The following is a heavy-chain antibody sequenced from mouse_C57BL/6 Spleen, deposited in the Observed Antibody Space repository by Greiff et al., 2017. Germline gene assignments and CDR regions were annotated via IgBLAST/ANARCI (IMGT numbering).Heavy chain of an antibody. D-gene: IGHD2-4*01. CDR3: ARNYDYDGCLFDY. CDR1: GYTFTTYS. J-gene: IGHJ2*01. V-gene: IGHV1-47*01. CDR2: FHPYNDDT. Sequence: QVQLQQSGAELVQPGASVKMSCKASGYTFTTYSIAWLKQNHGKSLEWIGNFHPYNDDTKYNEKFKGKATLTVEKSSSTVYLELSRLTSDDSAVYYCARNYDYDGCLFDYRGQGATLTVSS.